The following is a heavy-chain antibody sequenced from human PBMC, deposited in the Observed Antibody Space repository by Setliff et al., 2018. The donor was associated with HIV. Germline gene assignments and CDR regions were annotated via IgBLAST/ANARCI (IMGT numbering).Heavy chain of an antibody. J-gene: IGHJ4*02. CDR1: GFAFSDFS. CDR3: AKDRWGGKPYYFDY. Sequence: GGSLRLSCAASGFAFSDFSMSWVRQAPGKGLEWVAKIKNDGSEKYYVDSVEGRSTISRDNAKNSLYLEMNSLTVEDTALYYCAKDRWGGKPYYFDYWGQGTLVTVSS. D-gene: IGHD7-27*01. CDR2: IKNDGSEK. V-gene: IGHV3-7*01.